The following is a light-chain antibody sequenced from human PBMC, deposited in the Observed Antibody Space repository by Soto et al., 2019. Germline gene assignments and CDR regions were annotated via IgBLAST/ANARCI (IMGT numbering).Light chain of an antibody. CDR1: QSISSW. CDR2: KAS. V-gene: IGKV1-5*03. J-gene: IGKJ2*01. CDR3: QQYNSLDT. Sequence: DIQMTQSPSTLSASVGARVTITCRASQSISSWLAWYQPKPGKAPKLLIYKASSLESGVPSRFSGSGSGTEFTLTISSLQPDDFATYYCQQYNSLDTFGQGTKLEIK.